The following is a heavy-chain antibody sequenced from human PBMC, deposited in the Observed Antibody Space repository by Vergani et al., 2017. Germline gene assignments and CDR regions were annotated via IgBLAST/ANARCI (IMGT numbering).Heavy chain of an antibody. CDR2: ISGSGSTT. Sequence: EVQLLESGGGLVQPGGSLRLSCAASGFSFSDYAMSWVRQAPGKGLEWVAAISGSGSTTYYAESVKGRFTVSRDNSKNTLFLQMNSLRAEDTAVYYCAKKGFCVTSSCYTTPMDTLQYWGQGALVTVSS. J-gene: IGHJ4*02. D-gene: IGHD2-2*01. CDR3: AKKGFCVTSSCYTTPMDTLQY. V-gene: IGHV3-23*01. CDR1: GFSFSDYA.